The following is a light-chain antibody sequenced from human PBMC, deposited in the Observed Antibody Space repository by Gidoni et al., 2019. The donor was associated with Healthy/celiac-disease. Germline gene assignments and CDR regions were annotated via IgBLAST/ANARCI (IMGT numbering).Light chain of an antibody. V-gene: IGKV3-15*01. CDR2: GAS. Sequence: EIVMTQSPAPLSVSPGERATLSCRASQSVSSNLAWYQQKPGQAPRLLIYGASSGSGTEFTLTISSLQSEDFAVYYCQQYNNWSERTFGQXTKVEIK. CDR3: QQYNNWSERT. CDR1: QSVSSN. J-gene: IGKJ1*01.